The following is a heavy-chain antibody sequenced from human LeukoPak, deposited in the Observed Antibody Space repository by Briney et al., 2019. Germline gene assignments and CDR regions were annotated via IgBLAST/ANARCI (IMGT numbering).Heavy chain of an antibody. J-gene: IGHJ4*02. CDR1: GFTFSSYE. CDR2: IYSGGST. Sequence: PGGSLRLSCAASGFTFSSYEMNWVRQAPGKGLEWVSVIYSGGSTYYADSVKGRFTISRDNSKNTLYLQMNCLRAEDTAVYYCARAPYYYGSGSYLNWGQGTLVTVSS. D-gene: IGHD3-10*01. V-gene: IGHV3-66*01. CDR3: ARAPYYYGSGSYLN.